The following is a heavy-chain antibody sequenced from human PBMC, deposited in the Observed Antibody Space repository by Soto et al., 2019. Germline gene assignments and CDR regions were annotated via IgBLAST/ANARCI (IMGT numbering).Heavy chain of an antibody. CDR3: ATGELELLIGSR. CDR2: FDPEDGET. Sequence: ASVKVSCKVSGYTLTELSMHWVQQAPGKGLEWMGGFDPEDGETIYAQKFQGRVTMTEDTSTDTAYMELSSLTSEGTAVYYWATGELELLIGSRRGKGTWVPVSS. CDR1: GYTLTELS. D-gene: IGHD1-7*01. J-gene: IGHJ4*02. V-gene: IGHV1-24*01.